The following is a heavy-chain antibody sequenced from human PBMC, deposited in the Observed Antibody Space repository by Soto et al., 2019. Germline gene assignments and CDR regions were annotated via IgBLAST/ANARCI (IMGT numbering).Heavy chain of an antibody. D-gene: IGHD6-13*01. Sequence: GSLRLSCAASGFTFTSYTMNWVRQAPGKGLEWVSSISSSDYIYYADSMKGRVTISRDNAKNSLFLDMNSLTGEDTAVYYCARARVYATGPLDFWGQGTLVTVSS. CDR2: ISSSDYI. CDR1: GFTFTSYT. J-gene: IGHJ4*02. V-gene: IGHV3-21*06. CDR3: ARARVYATGPLDF.